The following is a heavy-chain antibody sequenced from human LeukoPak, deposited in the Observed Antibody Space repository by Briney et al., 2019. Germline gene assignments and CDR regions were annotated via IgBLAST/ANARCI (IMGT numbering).Heavy chain of an antibody. Sequence: GSSVKVSCKASGGTFTGYYMHWVRQAPGQGLEWMGWINPNSGGTNYAQKFQGRVTMTRDTSISTAYMELSRLRSDDTAVYYCARGLYRAAVAVGYWGQGTLVTVSS. V-gene: IGHV1-2*02. CDR3: ARGLYRAAVAVGY. J-gene: IGHJ4*02. CDR2: INPNSGGT. D-gene: IGHD6-19*01. CDR1: GGTFTGYY.